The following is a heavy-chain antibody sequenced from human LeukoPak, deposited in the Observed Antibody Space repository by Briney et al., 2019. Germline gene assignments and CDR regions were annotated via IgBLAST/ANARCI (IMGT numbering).Heavy chain of an antibody. D-gene: IGHD1-14*01. J-gene: IGHJ4*02. CDR2: INPNSGGT. V-gene: IGHV1-2*02. Sequence: ASVKVSCKASGYTFTGYYMHWVRQAPGQGLEWMGWINPNSGGTNYAQKFQGRVTMTRDTPISTAYMELSRLRSDDTAVYYCARDLHPGLTGYFDYWGQGTLVTVSS. CDR1: GYTFTGYY. CDR3: ARDLHPGLTGYFDY.